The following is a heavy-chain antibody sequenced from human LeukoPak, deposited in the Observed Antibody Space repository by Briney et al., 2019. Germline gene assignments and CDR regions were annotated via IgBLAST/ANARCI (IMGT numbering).Heavy chain of an antibody. V-gene: IGHV4-61*02. D-gene: IGHD4/OR15-4a*01. CDR3: ARHEGAWPYSFDF. CDR2: IYTSGST. Sequence: PSETLSLTCTVSGGSISSGSYYWSWIRQPAGKGLEWIGRIYTSGSTNYNPSLNSRVTMSIDTSKNQFSLRLSSVTAADTAVYYCARHEGAWPYSFDFWGQGTLVTVSS. J-gene: IGHJ4*02. CDR1: GGSISSGSYY.